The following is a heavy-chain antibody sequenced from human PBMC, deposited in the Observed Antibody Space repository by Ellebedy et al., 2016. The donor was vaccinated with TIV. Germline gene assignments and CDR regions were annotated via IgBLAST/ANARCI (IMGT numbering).Heavy chain of an antibody. V-gene: IGHV3-9*01. J-gene: IGHJ3*02. Sequence: SLKISCAASGFTFSSYAMHWVRQAPGKGLEWVSGISWNSGSIGYADSVKGRFTISRDNAKNSLYLQMNSLRAEDTALYYCAKGKVGYSSGWHAFDIWGQGTMVTVSS. CDR2: ISWNSGSI. CDR3: AKGKVGYSSGWHAFDI. D-gene: IGHD6-19*01. CDR1: GFTFSSYA.